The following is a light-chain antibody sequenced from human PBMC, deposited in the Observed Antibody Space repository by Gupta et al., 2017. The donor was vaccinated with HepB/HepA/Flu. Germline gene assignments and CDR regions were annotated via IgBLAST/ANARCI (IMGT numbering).Light chain of an antibody. CDR2: KAS. Sequence: DSQMTQSPSTLSASVGDRVTITCRASQSFSSWLAWYQQKPGKAPKLLIYKASSLESGVPSRFSGSGSGTEFTLTISSLQPDDFATYYCQQYNSYSRTFGEGTKVEIK. J-gene: IGKJ1*01. V-gene: IGKV1-5*03. CDR1: QSFSSW. CDR3: QQYNSYSRT.